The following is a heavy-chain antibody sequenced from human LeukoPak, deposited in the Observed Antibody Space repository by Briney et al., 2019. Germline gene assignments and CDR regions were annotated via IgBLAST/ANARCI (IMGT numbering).Heavy chain of an antibody. CDR2: MNPNSGNT. V-gene: IGHV1-8*03. CDR1: GYTFTSYD. Sequence: ASVKVSCKASGYTFTSYDINWVRQATGQGLEWMGWMNPNSGNTGYAQKSQGRVTITRNTSINTAYMELSSLRSEDTAVYYCARGEYSSSSGNDYWGQGTLVTVSS. CDR3: ARGEYSSSSGNDY. J-gene: IGHJ4*02. D-gene: IGHD6-6*01.